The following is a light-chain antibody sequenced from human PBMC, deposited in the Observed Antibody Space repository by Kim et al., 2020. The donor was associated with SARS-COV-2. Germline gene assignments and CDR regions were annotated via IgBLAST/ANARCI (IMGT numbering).Light chain of an antibody. CDR3: SSYTSSSTVV. V-gene: IGLV2-14*01. Sequence: QSALTQPASVSGSPGQSITIPCTRTSSDVGGYNYVSWYQQHPGKAPKLMMYEVSKRPSGVSNRFSGSKSGNTASLTISGLKAEDEADYYCSSYTSSSTVVFGGGTQLTVL. CDR1: SSDVGGYNY. J-gene: IGLJ2*01. CDR2: EVS.